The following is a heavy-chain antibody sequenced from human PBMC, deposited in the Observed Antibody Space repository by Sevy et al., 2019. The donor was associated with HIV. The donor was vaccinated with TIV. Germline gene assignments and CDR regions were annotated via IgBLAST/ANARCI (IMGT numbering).Heavy chain of an antibody. CDR2: ISGSGDNT. V-gene: IGHV3-23*01. D-gene: IGHD3-10*01. CDR1: GFSFTSYA. Sequence: GGSLRLSCAASGFSFTSYAMNWVRQAPGKGLEWVSTISGSGDNTYFADSVKGRLTNSRDNFKSTLYLQMNSLRAEDTAVYYCAKAKDGSVGYYNVYYNGMDVWGQGTTVTVSS. CDR3: AKAKDGSVGYYNVYYNGMDV. J-gene: IGHJ6*02.